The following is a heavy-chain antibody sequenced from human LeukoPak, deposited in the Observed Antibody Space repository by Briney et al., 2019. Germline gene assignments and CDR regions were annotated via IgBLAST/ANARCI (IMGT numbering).Heavy chain of an antibody. CDR3: ARGLFPGYTYYYGSGTLSYYYGMDV. D-gene: IGHD3-10*01. CDR1: GYTFTSYG. J-gene: IGHJ6*02. CDR2: ISAYNGNT. Sequence: ASVKVSCKASGYTFTSYGISWVRQAPGQGLEWMGWISAYNGNTNYAQKLQGRVTMTTDTSTSTAYMELRSLRSDDTAVYYCARGLFPGYTYYYGSGTLSYYYGMDVWGQGTTVTVSS. V-gene: IGHV1-18*01.